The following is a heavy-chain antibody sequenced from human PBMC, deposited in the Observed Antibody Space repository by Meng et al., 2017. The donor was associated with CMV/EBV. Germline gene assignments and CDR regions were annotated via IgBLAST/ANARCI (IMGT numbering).Heavy chain of an antibody. CDR3: ARCGYYGMDV. Sequence: SETLSLTCTVSGGSISSSSYYWGWIRQPPGKGLEWIGSIYYSGSTYYNPSLKSRVTMSVDTSKNQFSLKLSSVTAADTTVYYCARCGYYGMDVWGQGTTVTVSS. J-gene: IGHJ6*02. CDR1: GGSISSSSYY. V-gene: IGHV4-39*07. CDR2: IYYSGST.